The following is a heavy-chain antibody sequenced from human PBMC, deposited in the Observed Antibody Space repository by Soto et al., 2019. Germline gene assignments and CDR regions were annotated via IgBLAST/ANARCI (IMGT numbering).Heavy chain of an antibody. CDR3: TVDYGGKNH. D-gene: IGHD4-17*01. Sequence: EVQLVESGGGLVQPGRSLRLSCTASGFTFGDYAMSWVRQAPGKGLEWVGFIRSKAYGGTTEYAASVKGRFTISRDDSKSIAYLQMNSLKTEDTAVYYCTVDYGGKNHWGQGTLVTVSS. CDR1: GFTFGDYA. J-gene: IGHJ5*02. CDR2: IRSKAYGGTT. V-gene: IGHV3-49*04.